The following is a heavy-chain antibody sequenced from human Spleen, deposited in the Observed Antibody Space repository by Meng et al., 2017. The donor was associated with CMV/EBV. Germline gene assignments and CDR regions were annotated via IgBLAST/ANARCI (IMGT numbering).Heavy chain of an antibody. V-gene: IGHV3-11*04. J-gene: IGHJ6*02. CDR3: ARDLLSYYGMDV. CDR2: ISTSGSII. CDR1: GFTFSDYY. Sequence: GESLKISCAASGFTFSDYYMSWIRQAPGKGLEWVSYISTSGSIIYYADPVKGRFTISRDNAKNSLSLQMNSLRAEDTAVYYCARDLLSYYGMDVWGQGTTVTVSS.